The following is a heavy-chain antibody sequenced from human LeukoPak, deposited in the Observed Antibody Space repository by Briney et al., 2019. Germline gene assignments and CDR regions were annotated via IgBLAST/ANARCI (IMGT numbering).Heavy chain of an antibody. CDR3: AREYYYASGSYLY. D-gene: IGHD3-10*01. CDR1: GGSISSSSYY. J-gene: IGHJ4*02. V-gene: IGHV4-39*02. Sequence: SETLSLTCTVSGGSISSSSYYWGWIRQPPGKGLEWIGSIYYSGSTNYNPSLKSRVTISVDTSKNQFSLKLSSVTAADTAVYYCAREYYYASGSYLYWGQGTLVTVSS. CDR2: IYYSGST.